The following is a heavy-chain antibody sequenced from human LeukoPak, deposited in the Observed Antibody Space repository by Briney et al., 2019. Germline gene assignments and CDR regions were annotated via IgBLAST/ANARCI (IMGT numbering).Heavy chain of an antibody. CDR3: ANSKVADFHY. J-gene: IGHJ4*02. Sequence: GRSLRLSCTASGFTFNLHAMTWVRQAPGKGLEWVSAITGSGGSTYYPDSVKGRFTISRDNSKNTVYLQMNSLRVDDTAVYYCANSKVADFHYWGQGTRVTVSS. V-gene: IGHV3-23*01. D-gene: IGHD6-19*01. CDR1: GFTFNLHA. CDR2: ITGSGGST.